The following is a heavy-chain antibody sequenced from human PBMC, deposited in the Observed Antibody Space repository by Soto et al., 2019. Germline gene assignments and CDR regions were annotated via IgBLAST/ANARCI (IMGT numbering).Heavy chain of an antibody. Sequence: ASVKVSCKASGYTFTSYGISWVRQAPGQGLEWMGWISAYNGNTNYAQKLQGRVTMTTDASTSTAYMELRSLRSDDTAVYYCARDGAVVVPAATETATDYWGQGTLVTVSS. J-gene: IGHJ4*02. CDR1: GYTFTSYG. CDR2: ISAYNGNT. CDR3: ARDGAVVVPAATETATDY. V-gene: IGHV1-18*01. D-gene: IGHD2-2*01.